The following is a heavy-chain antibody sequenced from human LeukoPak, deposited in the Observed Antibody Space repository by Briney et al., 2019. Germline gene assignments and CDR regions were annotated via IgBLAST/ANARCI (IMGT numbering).Heavy chain of an antibody. D-gene: IGHD5-18*01. Sequence: ASVKVSCKASGVTFSSYAISWVRQAPGQGLEWMGRIIPILGIANYAQKFQGRVTITADKSTSTAYMELSSLRSEDTAVYYCTTKQGVTARVSYYYYGMDVWGQGTTVTVSS. J-gene: IGHJ6*02. CDR3: TTKQGVTARVSYYYYGMDV. V-gene: IGHV1-69*04. CDR2: IIPILGIA. CDR1: GVTFSSYA.